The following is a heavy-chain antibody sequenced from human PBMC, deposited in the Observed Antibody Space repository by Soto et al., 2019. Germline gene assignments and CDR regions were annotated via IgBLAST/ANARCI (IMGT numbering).Heavy chain of an antibody. CDR1: GDSISSYY. D-gene: IGHD6-13*01. Sequence: SETLSLTCTVSGDSISSYYWSWIRQPAGKGMEWIGRIHTTENTNYNPSLKSRVTMSIDTSNNQFSLKLTSLTAADTAVYYCARALSSAAGLYFDYWGQGTLVTVSS. V-gene: IGHV4-4*07. J-gene: IGHJ4*02. CDR3: ARALSSAAGLYFDY. CDR2: IHTTENT.